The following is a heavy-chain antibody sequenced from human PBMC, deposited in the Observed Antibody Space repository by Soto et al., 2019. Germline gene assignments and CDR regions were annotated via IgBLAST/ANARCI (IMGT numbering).Heavy chain of an antibody. CDR3: ANPQRRRSGWSDY. CDR2: IRNKKNGYIT. Sequence: EAQLVESGGGLVQPGGSLRLSCAASGFTFSDHYMDWVRQAPGKGLEWVGRIRNKKNGYITEYAASVQGRLTVSRDDSQNSLYLLMNSLNTEDTALYYCANPQRRRSGWSDYWGQGILVTVSS. V-gene: IGHV3-72*01. D-gene: IGHD6-19*01. J-gene: IGHJ4*02. CDR1: GFTFSDHY.